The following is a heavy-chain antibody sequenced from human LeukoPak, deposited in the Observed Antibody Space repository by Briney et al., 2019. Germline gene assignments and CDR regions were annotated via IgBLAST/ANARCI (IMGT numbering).Heavy chain of an antibody. V-gene: IGHV4-4*07. CDR3: ARDHIVVVPAAISWFDP. Sequence: SETLSLTFTVSGGSISSYYWSWIRQPAGKGLEWIGRIYTSGSTNYNPSLKSRVTMSVDTSKNQFSLKLSSVTAADTAVYYCARDHIVVVPAAISWFDPWGQGTLVTVSS. D-gene: IGHD2-2*01. CDR1: GGSISSYY. CDR2: IYTSGST. J-gene: IGHJ5*02.